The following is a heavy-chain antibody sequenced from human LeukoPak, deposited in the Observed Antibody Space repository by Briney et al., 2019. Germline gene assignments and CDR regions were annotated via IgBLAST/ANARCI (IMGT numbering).Heavy chain of an antibody. CDR1: GGSISSGDYY. D-gene: IGHD2-2*01. Sequence: PSETLSLTCTVSGGSISSGDYYWGWIRQPPGKGLEWIGYIYYSGSTYYNPSLKSRVTISVDTSKNQFSLKLSSVTAADTAVYYCARALPALDDYYYYYMDVWGKGTTVTVSS. CDR2: IYYSGST. CDR3: ARALPALDDYYYYYMDV. J-gene: IGHJ6*03. V-gene: IGHV4-30-4*08.